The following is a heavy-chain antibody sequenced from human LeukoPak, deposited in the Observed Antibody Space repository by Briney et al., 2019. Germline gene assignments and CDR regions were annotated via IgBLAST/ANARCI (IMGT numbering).Heavy chain of an antibody. CDR1: GFTFSSYA. V-gene: IGHV3-23*01. Sequence: GGSLRLSCAASGFTFSSYAMSRVRQAPGKGLEWVSAISGSGGSTYYADSVKGRFTISRDNSKNTLYLQMNGLRAEDTAVYYCAKDPVGVAAGSSLFDYWGQGTLVTDSP. D-gene: IGHD6-13*01. CDR3: AKDPVGVAAGSSLFDY. J-gene: IGHJ4*02. CDR2: ISGSGGST.